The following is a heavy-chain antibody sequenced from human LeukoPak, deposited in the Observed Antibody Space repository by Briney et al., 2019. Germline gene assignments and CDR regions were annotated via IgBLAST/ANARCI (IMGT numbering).Heavy chain of an antibody. CDR1: GSRFTSYW. CDR3: ARGIAVADFDY. D-gene: IGHD6-19*01. Sequence: GESLKISCKGSGSRFTSYWIGWVRQMPGKGLEWMGIIYPGDSDTRYSPSLQGQVTISADKSISTAYLQWSSLKASDTAIYYCARGIAVADFDYWGQGTLVTVSS. CDR2: IYPGDSDT. J-gene: IGHJ4*02. V-gene: IGHV5-51*01.